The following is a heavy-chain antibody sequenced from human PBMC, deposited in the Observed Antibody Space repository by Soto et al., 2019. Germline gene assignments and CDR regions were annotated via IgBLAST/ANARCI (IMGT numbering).Heavy chain of an antibody. Sequence: GGSLRLSCAASGFIFSDYYMIWIRQAPGKGLEWVSYISNTGSVINYADSVKGRFFVSRDNTKNSLNLQLNSLRADDTAMYYCARVSGRWLLSYWGQGTLVTVSS. CDR1: GFIFSDYY. V-gene: IGHV3-11*01. D-gene: IGHD2-21*02. J-gene: IGHJ4*02. CDR2: ISNTGSVI. CDR3: ARVSGRWLLSY.